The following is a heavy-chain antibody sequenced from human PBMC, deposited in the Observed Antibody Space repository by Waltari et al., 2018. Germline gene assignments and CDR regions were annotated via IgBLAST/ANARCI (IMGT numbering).Heavy chain of an antibody. Sequence: QLQLQESGPGLVKPSETLSLTCTVSGGSISSSSYYWGWIRQPPGKWLEWIGSIYYSGSPYYNPSLKSPVTISVDTSKNQFSLKLSSVTAADTAVYYCTRALYSSTFDYWGQGTLVTVSS. D-gene: IGHD6-13*01. CDR2: IYYSGSP. CDR1: GGSISSSSYY. J-gene: IGHJ4*02. V-gene: IGHV4-39*01. CDR3: TRALYSSTFDY.